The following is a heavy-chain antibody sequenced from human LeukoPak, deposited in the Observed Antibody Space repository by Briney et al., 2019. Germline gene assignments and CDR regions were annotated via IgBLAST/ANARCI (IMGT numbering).Heavy chain of an antibody. D-gene: IGHD1-26*01. CDR3: ARDLTGSNLY. J-gene: IGHJ4*02. CDR2: IKSDGSEK. Sequence: GGSLRLSCAASGFNFSDYGMSWVRQAPGKGLEWVATIKSDGSEKYYVDSVKGRFAISRDNAKNSLNLQMSSLRAEDTAVYYCARDLTGSNLYWGQGTLVTVSS. CDR1: GFNFSDYG. V-gene: IGHV3-7*04.